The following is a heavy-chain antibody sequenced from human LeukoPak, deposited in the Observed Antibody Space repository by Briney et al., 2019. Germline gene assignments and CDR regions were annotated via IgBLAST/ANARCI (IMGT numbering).Heavy chain of an antibody. J-gene: IGHJ4*02. Sequence: SETLSLTCAVYGGSFSGYYWSWIRQPPGKGLEWIGEINHSGSTNYNPSLKSRVTISVDTSKNQFSLKLSSVTAADTAVYYCARGGDILTGYYRFDYWAREPWSPSPQ. D-gene: IGHD3-9*01. CDR1: GGSFSGYY. CDR3: ARGGDILTGYYRFDY. V-gene: IGHV4-34*01. CDR2: INHSGST.